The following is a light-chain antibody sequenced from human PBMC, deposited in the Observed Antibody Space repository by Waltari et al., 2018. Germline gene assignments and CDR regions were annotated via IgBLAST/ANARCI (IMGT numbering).Light chain of an antibody. CDR1: QAISSF. Sequence: DIHLTQSPSFLSASVGDRVTITSRASQAISSFLAWYQRKPGKAPNLLIYGASTLLSGVPSRFSGSGSDTEFTLTISNLQPEDFATYYCQQSDAFPVTFGGGTQVAI. J-gene: IGKJ4*01. CDR3: QQSDAFPVT. CDR2: GAS. V-gene: IGKV1-9*01.